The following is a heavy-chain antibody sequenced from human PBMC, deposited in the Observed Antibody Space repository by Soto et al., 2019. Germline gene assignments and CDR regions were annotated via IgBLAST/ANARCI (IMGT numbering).Heavy chain of an antibody. D-gene: IGHD1-26*01. J-gene: IGHJ4*02. CDR2: IKSKTDGGTT. CDR1: GFTFSNAW. CDR3: TTLSYRWEPLY. V-gene: IGHV3-15*01. Sequence: KLGGSLRLSCAASGFTFSNAWMSWVRQAPGKGLEWVGRIKSKTDGGTTDYAAPVKGRFTISRDDSKNTLYLQMNSLKTEDTAVYYCTTLSYRWEPLYWGQGTLVTVSS.